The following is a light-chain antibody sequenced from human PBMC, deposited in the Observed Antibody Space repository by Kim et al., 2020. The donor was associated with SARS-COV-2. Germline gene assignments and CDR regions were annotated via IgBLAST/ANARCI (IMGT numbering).Light chain of an antibody. V-gene: IGLV2-14*03. Sequence: GQSITISCTGTSIDIGGYNYVSWYQQHPGKAPKLMIYDVSNRPSGVSTRFSGSRSGNTASLTISGLQPEDEADYYCSAYTSISTLVFGGGTQLTVL. CDR1: SIDIGGYNY. CDR2: DVS. J-gene: IGLJ3*02. CDR3: SAYTSISTLV.